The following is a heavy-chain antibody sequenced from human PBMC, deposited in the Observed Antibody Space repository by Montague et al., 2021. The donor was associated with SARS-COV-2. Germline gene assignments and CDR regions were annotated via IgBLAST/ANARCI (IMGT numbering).Heavy chain of an antibody. CDR1: GAPITTYY. CDR2: IYYNEKT. J-gene: IGHJ4*02. CDR3: AGGQQMNYFDF. D-gene: IGHD1/OR15-1a*01. Sequence: SETLSLTCAVSGAPITTYYWSWIRQPPGQGLEWIGHIYYNEKTNYNPSLKSRVTISMDTPKNHFSLKVTSVTAADTALYFCAGGQQMNYFDFWGQATLVTVSS. V-gene: IGHV4-59*13.